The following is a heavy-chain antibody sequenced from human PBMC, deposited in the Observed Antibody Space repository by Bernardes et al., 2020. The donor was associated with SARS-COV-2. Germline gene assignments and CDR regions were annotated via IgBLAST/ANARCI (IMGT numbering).Heavy chain of an antibody. CDR1: GGSFSVYY. D-gene: IGHD3-10*01. CDR3: ATGRRDVWFGEGHNWFDP. J-gene: IGHJ5*02. V-gene: IGHV4-34*01. CDR2: INHSGSA. Sequence: SETLSLTCAVYGGSFSVYYWNWIRQPPGRGLEWIGDINHSGSAHYDPSLKSRVTISVDTSKNQFSLKVSSVTAADSAIYYCATGRRDVWFGEGHNWFDPWGQGTLVTVS.